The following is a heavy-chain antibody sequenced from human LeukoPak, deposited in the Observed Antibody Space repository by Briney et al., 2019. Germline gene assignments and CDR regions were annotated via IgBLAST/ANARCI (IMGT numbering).Heavy chain of an antibody. CDR2: ISSTSIYT. CDR1: GFTFSDYY. Sequence: GGSLRLSCAASGFTFSDYYMSWIRQAPGNGLEWVSDISSTSIYTNYADSVKGRFTISRDNAKNSLYLQMNSLRAEDTAVYYCAREDGYSSSWYSDYWGQGTLVTVSS. J-gene: IGHJ4*02. CDR3: AREDGYSSSWYSDY. D-gene: IGHD6-13*01. V-gene: IGHV3-11*05.